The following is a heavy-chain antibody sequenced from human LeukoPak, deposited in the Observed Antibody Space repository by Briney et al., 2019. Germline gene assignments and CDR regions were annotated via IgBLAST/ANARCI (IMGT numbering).Heavy chain of an antibody. CDR3: ARDGSYSSSLNWFDP. V-gene: IGHV1-2*06. D-gene: IGHD6-13*01. CDR2: INPNSGGT. Sequence: ASVKVSCKASGYTFTGYYMHWVRQAPGQGLEWMGRINPNSGGTNYAQKFQGRVTMTRDTSISTACMELSRLRSDDTAVYYCARDGSYSSSLNWFDPWGQGTLVTVSS. J-gene: IGHJ5*02. CDR1: GYTFTGYY.